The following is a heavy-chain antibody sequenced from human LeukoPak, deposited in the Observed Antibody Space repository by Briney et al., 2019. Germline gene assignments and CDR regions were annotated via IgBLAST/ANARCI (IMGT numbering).Heavy chain of an antibody. CDR1: GGSISSYY. V-gene: IGHV4-59*08. CDR2: IYYSGST. D-gene: IGHD2-15*01. J-gene: IGHJ5*02. CDR3: ARRGCSGGSCYDDWFDP. Sequence: SETLSLTCTVSGGSISSYYWSWIRQPPGKGLEWIGYIYYSGSTNYNPSLKSRVTISVDTSKNQFSLKLSSVTAADTAVYYCARRGCSGGSCYDDWFDPWGQGTLVTVSS.